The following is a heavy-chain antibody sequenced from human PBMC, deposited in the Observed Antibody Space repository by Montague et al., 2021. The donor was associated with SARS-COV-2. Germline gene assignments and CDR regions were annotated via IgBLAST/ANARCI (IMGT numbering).Heavy chain of an antibody. D-gene: IGHD3-22*01. J-gene: IGHJ4*02. CDR1: GGSVSSGSYY. CDR3: ARERLGYYDTSSYYIFDY. CDR2: SYYSGST. Sequence: SETLSLTCTVSGGSVSSGSYYWSWIRQPPGKGLEWIGYSYYSGSTNYNPSLNSRVTISVDTSKNQFSLKLSSVTAADTAMYYCARERLGYYDTSSYYIFDYWGQGTLVTVSS. V-gene: IGHV4-61*01.